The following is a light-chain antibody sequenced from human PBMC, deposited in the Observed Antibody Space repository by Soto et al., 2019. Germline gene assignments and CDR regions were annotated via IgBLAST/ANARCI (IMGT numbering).Light chain of an antibody. J-gene: IGLJ1*01. V-gene: IGLV2-11*01. Sequence: LTQPRSVSGSPGQSVTISCTGTSSDVGGYNYVSWRQQHPGKAPKLMIYDVSKRPSGVPDRFSGSKSGNKASLTISGLQAEDEADYYCCSYVGSYTYVFGHGTMVTVL. CDR2: DVS. CDR1: SSDVGGYNY. CDR3: CSYVGSYTYV.